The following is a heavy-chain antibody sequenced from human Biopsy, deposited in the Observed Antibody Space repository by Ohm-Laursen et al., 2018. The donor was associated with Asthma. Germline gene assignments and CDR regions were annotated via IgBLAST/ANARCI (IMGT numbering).Heavy chain of an antibody. Sequence: SDTLSLTCTVPGGSISSYYWSWIRRAPGKGLEWIGYVQYNGRSNYNPSLKSRATISVDTFTDRCSLRLASVTAADTAIYYCARSIAVAGVPFDPWGQGTLVTVSS. CDR2: VQYNGRS. J-gene: IGHJ5*02. D-gene: IGHD6-19*01. V-gene: IGHV4-59*07. CDR1: GGSISSYY. CDR3: ARSIAVAGVPFDP.